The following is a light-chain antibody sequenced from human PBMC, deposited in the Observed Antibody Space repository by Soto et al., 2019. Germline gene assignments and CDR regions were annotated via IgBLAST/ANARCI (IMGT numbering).Light chain of an antibody. CDR2: EVN. Sequence: QSVLTQPASVSGSPGQSITVSCTGSTSDVGSYDFVSWYQHHPGKAPKLIISEVNKRPSGVSTRFSGSKSGNTASLTISGLQAEDEADYYCVAYAGSSNVFGTGTKVTVL. J-gene: IGLJ1*01. CDR3: VAYAGSSNV. CDR1: TSDVGSYDF. V-gene: IGLV2-14*01.